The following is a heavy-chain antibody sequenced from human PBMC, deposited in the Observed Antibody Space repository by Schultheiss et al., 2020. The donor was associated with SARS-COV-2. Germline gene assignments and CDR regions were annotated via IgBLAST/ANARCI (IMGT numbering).Heavy chain of an antibody. CDR2: ISGSAGST. V-gene: IGHV3-23*01. CDR1: GFTVSSNY. CDR3: AREKTSGSSDFDY. J-gene: IGHJ4*02. D-gene: IGHD1-26*01. Sequence: GESLKISCAASGFTVSSNYMSWVRQAPGKGLEWVSVISGSAGSTYYADSVKGRFTISRDNAKNSLYLQMNSLRAEDTAVYYCAREKTSGSSDFDYWGQGTLVTVSS.